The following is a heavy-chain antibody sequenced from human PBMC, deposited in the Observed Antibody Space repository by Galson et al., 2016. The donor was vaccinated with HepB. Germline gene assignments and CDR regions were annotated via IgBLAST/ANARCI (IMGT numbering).Heavy chain of an antibody. J-gene: IGHJ3*02. V-gene: IGHV2-5*02. CDR1: GFSLSTSGVA. D-gene: IGHD3-3*01. CDR3: AHRMFNTIFALVYGRDTAFDI. CDR2: VYWDDDK. Sequence: PALVKPTQTLTLTCTFSGFSLSTSGVAVGWIRQPPGKALEWLALVYWDDDKRYRPSLKSRLTITKDTSKNQVVLTMTNMDPVDTATYYCAHRMFNTIFALVYGRDTAFDIWGQGTFVTVSS.